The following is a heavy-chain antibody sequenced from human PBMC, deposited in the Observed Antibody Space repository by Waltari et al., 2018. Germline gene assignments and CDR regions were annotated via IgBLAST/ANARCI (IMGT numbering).Heavy chain of an antibody. D-gene: IGHD6-6*01. J-gene: IGHJ4*02. CDR2: IIPIFGTA. CDR3: ARHSSISDRREAAHVDY. CDR1: RVPVGSHD. Sequence: QVQPLQSGAEVTKPRSSVTASGKAYRVPVGSHDISCVRQDRGQGLEWMGGIIPIFGTANYAQKFQGRVTITTDESTSTAYMELSSLRSEDTAVYYCARHSSISDRREAAHVDYWGQGTLVTVSS. V-gene: IGHV1-69*05.